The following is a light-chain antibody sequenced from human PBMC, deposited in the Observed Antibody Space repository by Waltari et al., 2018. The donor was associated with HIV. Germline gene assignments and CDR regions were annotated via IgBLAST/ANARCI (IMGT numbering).Light chain of an antibody. J-gene: IGLJ2*01. CDR1: NIGSKS. Sequence: SYVLTQPPSVSVAPGQTARITCGGNNIGSKSVHWYQQKPGQAPVLVVYDDSGRPSGIPERFSGSNSGNTATLTISWVEAGDEADYSCQVWDSSSDHLVVFGGGTKLTVL. CDR3: QVWDSSSDHLVV. CDR2: DDS. V-gene: IGLV3-21*02.